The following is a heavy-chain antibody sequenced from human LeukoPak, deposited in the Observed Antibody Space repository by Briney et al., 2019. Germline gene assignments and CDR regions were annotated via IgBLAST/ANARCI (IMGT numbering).Heavy chain of an antibody. Sequence: PSETLSLTCTVSGGSISSYYWSWIRQPPGKGLEWIGYIYYSGSTNYNPSLKSRVTISVDTSKNQFSLKLSSVTAADTAVYYCARTDYGEPPYYFDYWGQGTLVTVSS. D-gene: IGHD4-17*01. CDR3: ARTDYGEPPYYFDY. V-gene: IGHV4-59*01. J-gene: IGHJ4*02. CDR2: IYYSGST. CDR1: GGSISSYY.